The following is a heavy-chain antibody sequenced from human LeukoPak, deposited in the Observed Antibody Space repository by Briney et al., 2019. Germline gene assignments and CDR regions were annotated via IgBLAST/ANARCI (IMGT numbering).Heavy chain of an antibody. J-gene: IGHJ4*02. V-gene: IGHV3-23*01. CDR2: ISGSGGST. D-gene: IGHD6-19*01. Sequence: GGSLRLSCAASGFTFSSYAMSWVRQAPGKGLEWDSAISGSGGSTYYADSVKGRFTISRDNSKNTLYLQMHSLRAEDTAVYYCAKDRVAVAGFDYWGQGTLVTVSS. CDR1: GFTFSSYA. CDR3: AKDRVAVAGFDY.